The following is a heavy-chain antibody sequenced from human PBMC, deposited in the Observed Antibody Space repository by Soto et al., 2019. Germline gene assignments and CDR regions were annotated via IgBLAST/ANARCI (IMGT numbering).Heavy chain of an antibody. CDR3: ARSSVRGWSY. CDR1: GGSFSGYY. V-gene: IGHV4-34*01. D-gene: IGHD3-10*02. CDR2: ITHSEST. J-gene: IGHJ4*02. Sequence: PSETLSLTCAVYGGSFSGYYWTWIRQPPGKGLEWIGEITHSESTNYNPSRKSRVTISVDTSKNQFTPSLNSVTAADTAVYYCARSSVRGWSYWGQGTLVTVSS.